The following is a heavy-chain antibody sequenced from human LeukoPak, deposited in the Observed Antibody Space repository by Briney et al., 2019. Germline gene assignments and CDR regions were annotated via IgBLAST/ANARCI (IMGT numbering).Heavy chain of an antibody. J-gene: IGHJ3*02. V-gene: IGHV1-18*01. CDR3: TIVRNSNNWWGAFDI. Sequence: ASVNVSCKASGYTFNTSSITWVRQAPGQRLEWMGWISPQSGNTQYAQGVQGRDTMTTDTSRSTAYMELRSLRPDDTAVYYCTIVRNSNNWWGAFDIWGQGTMVTVS. CDR2: ISPQSGNT. CDR1: GYTFNTSS. D-gene: IGHD1-1*01.